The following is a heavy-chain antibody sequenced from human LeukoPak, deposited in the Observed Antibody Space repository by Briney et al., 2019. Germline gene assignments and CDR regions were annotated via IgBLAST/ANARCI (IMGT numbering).Heavy chain of an antibody. V-gene: IGHV1-2*02. CDR3: ARDGGGYCTNGVCFLHRNWFDP. J-gene: IGHJ5*02. CDR1: GYTFTGYY. Sequence: ASVRVSCKASGYTFTGYYMHWVRQAPGQGLEWMGWINPNSGGTNYAQKFQGRVTMTRDTSISTAYMELSRLRSDDTAVYYCARDGGGYCTNGVCFLHRNWFDPWGRGTLVTVSS. D-gene: IGHD2-8*01. CDR2: INPNSGGT.